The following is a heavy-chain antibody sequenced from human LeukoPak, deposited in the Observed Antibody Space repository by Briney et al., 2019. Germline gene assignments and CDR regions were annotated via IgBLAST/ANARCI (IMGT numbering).Heavy chain of an antibody. CDR3: ARGLKSGSYYGWFDP. J-gene: IGHJ5*02. CDR1: GYTFTSNY. V-gene: IGHV1-46*01. CDR2: ISPSGGST. Sequence: GASVKVSCKAFGYTFTSNYMHWVRQASGQGPEWMGVISPSGGSTTYAQKFQGRVTMTSDTSTNTVYMELSSLRSDDSAIYYCARGLKSGSYYGWFDPWGQGTLVSVSS. D-gene: IGHD3-10*01.